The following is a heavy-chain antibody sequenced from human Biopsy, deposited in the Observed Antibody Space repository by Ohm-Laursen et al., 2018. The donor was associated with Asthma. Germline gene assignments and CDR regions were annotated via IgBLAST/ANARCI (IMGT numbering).Heavy chain of an antibody. CDR2: ISYDGSNK. D-gene: IGHD6-19*01. Sequence: SSLRLSCAAPGFTFSSHGMHWVRQAPGKGLEWVACISYDGSNKYYADSVKGRSTISRDNSKNTLNLQMNSLRAEDTAVYYCSREEPTSGWYQGSILRWGQGTLVTVSS. CDR1: GFTFSSHG. J-gene: IGHJ4*02. CDR3: SREEPTSGWYQGSILR. V-gene: IGHV3-30*03.